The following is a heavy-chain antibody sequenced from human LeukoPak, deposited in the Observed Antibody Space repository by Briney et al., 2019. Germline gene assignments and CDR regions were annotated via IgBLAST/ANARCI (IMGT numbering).Heavy chain of an antibody. D-gene: IGHD3-9*01. CDR2: INHSGST. V-gene: IGHV4-34*01. J-gene: IGHJ6*02. CDR3: ARGTNYDILTGYYFGYGIRRYYYGMDV. CDR1: GGSFSGYY. Sequence: SETLSLTCAVYGGSFSGYYWSWIRQPPGKGLEWIGEINHSGSTNYNPSLKSRVTISVDTSKNQFSLKLSSVTAVDTAVYYCARGTNYDILTGYYFGYGIRRYYYGMDVWGQGTTVTVSS.